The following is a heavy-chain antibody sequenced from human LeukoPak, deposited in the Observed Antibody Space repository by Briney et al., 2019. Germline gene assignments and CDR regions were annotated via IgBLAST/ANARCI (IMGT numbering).Heavy chain of an antibody. CDR1: GYTFTSYD. Sequence: AASVKVSCKASGYTFTSYDINWVRQATGQGLEWMGWMNPNSGNTGYAQKFQGRVTMTRNTSISTAYMELSSLRSEDTAVYYCARDQIIAVAGTNWFDPWGQGTLVTVSS. D-gene: IGHD6-19*01. CDR3: ARDQIIAVAGTNWFDP. V-gene: IGHV1-8*01. J-gene: IGHJ5*02. CDR2: MNPNSGNT.